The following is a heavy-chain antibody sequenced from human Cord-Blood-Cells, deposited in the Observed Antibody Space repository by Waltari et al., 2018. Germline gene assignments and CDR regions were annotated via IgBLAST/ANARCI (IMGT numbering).Heavy chain of an antibody. J-gene: IGHJ3*02. D-gene: IGHD3-3*01. CDR2: IHHSGST. V-gene: IGHV4-38-2*02. Sequence: QVQLQESGPGLVKPSEPLSLTCAVSGYSISSGYSWGWLRPPTGKGLAWLGSIHHSGSTYYNPSLKSRVTISVDTSKNQFSLKLSSVTAADTAVYYCARDRYMSPLYCDFWSGYYTGTGDAFDIWGQGTMVTVSS. CDR1: GYSISSGYS. CDR3: ARDRYMSPLYCDFWSGYYTGTGDAFDI.